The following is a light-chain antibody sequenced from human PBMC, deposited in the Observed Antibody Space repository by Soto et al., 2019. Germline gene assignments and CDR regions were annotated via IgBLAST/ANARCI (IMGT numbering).Light chain of an antibody. V-gene: IGLV2-11*01. CDR2: DVT. J-gene: IGLJ2*01. Sequence: QSVLTQPRSVSRSPGQSVTISCTGTSSDVGAYNDVSWYQHHPGRAPKLMICDVTKRPSGVPDRFSGSKSGNTASLTISGLQAEDEADYYCCSYAGTSVLIFGGGTKLTV. CDR3: CSYAGTSVLI. CDR1: SSDVGAYND.